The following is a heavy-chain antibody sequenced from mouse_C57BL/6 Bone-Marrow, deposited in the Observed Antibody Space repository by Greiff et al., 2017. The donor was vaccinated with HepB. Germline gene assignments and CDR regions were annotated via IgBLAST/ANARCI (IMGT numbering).Heavy chain of an antibody. CDR3: ARWLLRSDD. Sequence: QVQLQQPGAELVKPGASVKMSCKASGYTFTSYWITWVKQRPGQGLEWIGDIYPGSGSTNYNEKFKSKATLTVYTSSSTAYMQLSSLTSEYSAVYYCARWLLRSDDWGQGTTLTVSS. V-gene: IGHV1-55*01. D-gene: IGHD2-3*01. CDR2: IYPGSGST. CDR1: GYTFTSYW. J-gene: IGHJ2*01.